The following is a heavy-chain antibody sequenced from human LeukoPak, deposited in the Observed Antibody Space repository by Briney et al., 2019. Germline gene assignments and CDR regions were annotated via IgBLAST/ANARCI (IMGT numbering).Heavy chain of an antibody. CDR1: GYTFTSYD. Sequence: ASVKVSCKASGYTFTSYDINWVRQATGQGLEWMGWMNPNSGNTGYAQKFQGRVTMTRNTSISTAYMELCSLRSEDTAVYYCARGRGRWLQLQGAFDIWGQGTMVTVSS. D-gene: IGHD5-24*01. CDR2: MNPNSGNT. CDR3: ARGRGRWLQLQGAFDI. V-gene: IGHV1-8*01. J-gene: IGHJ3*02.